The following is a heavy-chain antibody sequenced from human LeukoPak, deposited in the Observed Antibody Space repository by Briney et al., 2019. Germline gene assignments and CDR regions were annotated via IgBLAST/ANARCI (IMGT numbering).Heavy chain of an antibody. CDR1: ALTGSREY. D-gene: IGHD2-21*02. V-gene: IGHV3-66*01. Sequence: GVTLKMGYKPCALTGSREYMTWVRQATGEGLDWLSIMYSGASKYYGDRVKGGFTNARGKYKHHVDLQMNRLRAGDTAVYYCARGGGAYCGGDCYWDGFDLWGQGTMVTVSS. CDR3: ARGGGAYCGGDCYWDGFDL. J-gene: IGHJ3*01. CDR2: MYSGASK.